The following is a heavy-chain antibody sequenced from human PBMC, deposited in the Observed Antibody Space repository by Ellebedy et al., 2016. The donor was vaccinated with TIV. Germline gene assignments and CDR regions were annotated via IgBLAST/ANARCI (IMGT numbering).Heavy chain of an antibody. CDR2: ISYSGST. CDR1: GGSISSDNYY. J-gene: IGHJ5*02. CDR3: ARGGRYCSGGSCYTGRFDP. Sequence: MPGGSLRLSCTVSGGSISSDNYYWGWIRQPPGKGLEWIGSISYSGSTFYNPSLKSRVTISVDTSNNQFSLSLNSVTAADTAMYYCARGGRYCSGGSCYTGRFDPWGQGTLVTVSS. D-gene: IGHD2-15*01. V-gene: IGHV4-39*07.